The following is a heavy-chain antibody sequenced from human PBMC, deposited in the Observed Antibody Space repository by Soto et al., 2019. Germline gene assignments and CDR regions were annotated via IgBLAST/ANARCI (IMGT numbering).Heavy chain of an antibody. CDR3: ASLSKGSGSYYYFDY. J-gene: IGHJ4*02. Sequence: SETLSLTCAVSGGSISSSNWWSWVRQPPGKGLEWIGEIYHSGSTNYNPSLKSRVTISVDKSKNQFSLKLSSVTAADTAVYYCASLSKGSGSYYYFDYWGQGTLVTVS. CDR2: IYHSGST. V-gene: IGHV4-4*02. D-gene: IGHD3-10*01. CDR1: GGSISSSNW.